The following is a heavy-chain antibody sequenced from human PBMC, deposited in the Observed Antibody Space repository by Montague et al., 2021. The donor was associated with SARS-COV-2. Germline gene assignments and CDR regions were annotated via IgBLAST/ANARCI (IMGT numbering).Heavy chain of an antibody. Sequence: SETLSLTCTVSSGSISSYYWSWIRQPPGKGLEWIGYIYYSGSTNYNPSLKSRVTISVDTSKNQFSLELSSVTAADTAVYYCARVFPRWLQFDPYFDYWGQGTLVTVSS. CDR3: ARVFPRWLQFDPYFDY. CDR1: SGSISSYY. D-gene: IGHD5-24*01. J-gene: IGHJ4*02. CDR2: IYYSGST. V-gene: IGHV4-59*01.